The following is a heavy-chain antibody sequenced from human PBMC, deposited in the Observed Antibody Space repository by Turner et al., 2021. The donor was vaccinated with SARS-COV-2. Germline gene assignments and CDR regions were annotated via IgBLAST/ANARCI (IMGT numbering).Heavy chain of an antibody. V-gene: IGHV4-34*01. J-gene: IGHJ5*02. D-gene: IGHD1-26*01. CDR2: INDNVST. CDR1: GGSFSGFY. Sequence: QVQLQQWGAGLLKTSETRSLIGDVHGGSFSGFYWTWIRRSPGKGLEWSGEINDNVSTTYNPSLKSRLTISVDTSKNQFTLKLPSVTAADTAVYYCARAKGPSLYRSYYNPTFFDPWGQGILVTVSS. CDR3: ARAKGPSLYRSYYNPTFFDP.